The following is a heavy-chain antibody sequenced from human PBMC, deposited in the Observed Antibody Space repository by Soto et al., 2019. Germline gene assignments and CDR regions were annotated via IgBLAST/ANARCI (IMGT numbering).Heavy chain of an antibody. D-gene: IGHD3-16*01. CDR1: GGSISSGRYY. J-gene: IGHJ4*02. CDR3: ARVRGLGLFDY. Sequence: QVQLQESGPGLVKPSQALSLTCTVSGGSISSGRYYWSWIRQHPEKRLEWIGYISYSGSTYYNPSLTSRVTISADTSENQFSLRLSSVTAADTAVYYCARVRGLGLFDYWGQGTLVTVSS. CDR2: ISYSGST. V-gene: IGHV4-31*03.